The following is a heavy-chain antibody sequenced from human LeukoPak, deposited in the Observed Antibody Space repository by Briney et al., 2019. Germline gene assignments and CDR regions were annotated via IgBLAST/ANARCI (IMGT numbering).Heavy chain of an antibody. D-gene: IGHD2-21*01. CDR1: GYTFTSYY. V-gene: IGHV1-46*01. Sequence: ASVKVSCKASGYTFTSYYMHWVRQAPGQGLEWMGIINPSGGSTSYAQKFQGRVTMTRDTSTSTVYMELSSLRSEDTAVYYCARAILQQVIAMASFDIWGQGTMVTVSS. CDR2: INPSGGST. J-gene: IGHJ3*02. CDR3: ARAILQQVIAMASFDI.